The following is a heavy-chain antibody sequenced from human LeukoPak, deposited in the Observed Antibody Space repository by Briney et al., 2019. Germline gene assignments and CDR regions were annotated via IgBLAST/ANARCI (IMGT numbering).Heavy chain of an antibody. Sequence: SETLSLTCTVSGGSISSSSYYWGWIRQPPGKGLEWIGSIYYSGSTYYNPSLKSRVTISVDTSKNQFSLKLSSVTAADTAVYYCARDLAAAQGGWFDPWGQGTLVTVSS. V-gene: IGHV4-39*02. D-gene: IGHD6-13*01. J-gene: IGHJ5*02. CDR1: GGSISSSSYY. CDR3: ARDLAAAQGGWFDP. CDR2: IYYSGST.